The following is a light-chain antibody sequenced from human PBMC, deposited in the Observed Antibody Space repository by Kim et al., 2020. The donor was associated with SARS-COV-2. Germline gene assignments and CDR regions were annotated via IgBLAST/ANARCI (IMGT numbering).Light chain of an antibody. V-gene: IGLV1-44*01. CDR1: SSNIGSNT. Sequence: QSVLTQPPSASGTPGQWVTISCSGSSSNIGSNTVDWYQQHHGTAPNNLIFSNIQRPSGVPDRLSGATSGTSASLAISGRQHEDEADDYCAGWDDSLNGLVFGGGTQLTVL. CDR2: SNI. J-gene: IGLJ2*01. CDR3: AGWDDSLNGLV.